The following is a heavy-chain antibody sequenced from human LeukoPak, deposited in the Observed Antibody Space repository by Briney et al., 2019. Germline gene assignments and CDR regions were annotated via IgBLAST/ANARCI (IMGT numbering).Heavy chain of an antibody. D-gene: IGHD1-26*01. CDR2: ISWNSGSI. CDR3: AKALSGSSFDY. CDR1: GFTFDDYA. V-gene: IGHV3-9*01. J-gene: IGHJ4*02. Sequence: GGSLRLSCAASGFTFDDYAMHWVRHAPGKGLEWVSGISWNSGSIVYADSVKGRFTISRDNAKNSLYLQMNSLRAEDTALYYCAKALSGSSFDYWGQGTLVTVSS.